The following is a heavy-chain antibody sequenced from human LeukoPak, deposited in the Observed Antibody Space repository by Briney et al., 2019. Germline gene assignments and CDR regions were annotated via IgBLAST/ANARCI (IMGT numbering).Heavy chain of an antibody. CDR3: ATDGYDTFDY. CDR1: GDTFSRYA. CDR2: FDPEDGET. D-gene: IGHD5-12*01. J-gene: IGHJ4*02. Sequence: ASVKVSCKASGDTFSRYAVNWVRQAPGKGLEWMGGFDPEDGETIYAQKFQGRVTMTEDTSTDTAYMELSSLRSEDTAVYYCATDGYDTFDYWGQGTLVTVSS. V-gene: IGHV1-24*01.